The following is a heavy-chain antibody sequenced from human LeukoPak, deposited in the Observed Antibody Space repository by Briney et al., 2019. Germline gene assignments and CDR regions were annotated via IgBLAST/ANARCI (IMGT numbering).Heavy chain of an antibody. V-gene: IGHV1-2*02. CDR3: ARPTYCGSNCYFNFDY. CDR1: GYTFATYF. Sequence: ASVKVSCKPSGYTFATYFMHWVRQAPGQGLEWMGYIKPNSGVTNYAQKFRGRVTMTWDTSISTAYIELSGLTSDDTAIYYCARPTYCGSNCYFNFDYWGQGTLVTVSS. D-gene: IGHD2-21*02. J-gene: IGHJ4*02. CDR2: IKPNSGVT.